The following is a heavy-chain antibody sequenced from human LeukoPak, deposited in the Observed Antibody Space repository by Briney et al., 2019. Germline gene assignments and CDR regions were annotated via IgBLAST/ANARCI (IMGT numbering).Heavy chain of an antibody. CDR1: GFTFNSYA. CDR3: AKTYRDYFDS. Sequence: GVSLRLSCVGSGFTFNSYAMNWVRQAPGKGLQWVSTISASGASTFYADSVKGRFTISRDNSKNTVSLQVNSLRVEDTAIYYCAKTYRDYFDSWGLGTLVTVSS. J-gene: IGHJ4*02. D-gene: IGHD5-18*01. CDR2: ISASGAST. V-gene: IGHV3-23*01.